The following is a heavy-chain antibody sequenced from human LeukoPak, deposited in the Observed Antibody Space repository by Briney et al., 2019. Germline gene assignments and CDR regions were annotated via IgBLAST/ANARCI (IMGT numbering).Heavy chain of an antibody. D-gene: IGHD3-3*01. CDR3: ARGLHRDYDFWSGYYVPYYYYYGMDV. CDR1: GYTFTSYD. CDR2: MNPNSGNT. J-gene: IGHJ6*02. Sequence: ASVKVACKASGYTFTSYDINWVRQATGQGLEWMGWMNPNSGNTGYAQKFQGRVTMTRNTSISTAYMELSSPRSEDTAVYYCARGLHRDYDFWSGYYVPYYYYYGMDVWGQGTTVTVSS. V-gene: IGHV1-8*01.